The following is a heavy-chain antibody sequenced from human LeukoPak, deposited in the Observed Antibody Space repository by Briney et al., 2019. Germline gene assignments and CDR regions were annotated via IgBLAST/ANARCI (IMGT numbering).Heavy chain of an antibody. CDR3: ARDQMGYCSSTSCYPDAFDI. CDR1: GFTFSSYA. Sequence: GRSLRLSCAASGFTFSSYAMHSVRQAPGKGLEWVAVISYDGSNKYYADSVKGRFTISRDNSKNTLYLQMNSLRAEDTAVYYCARDQMGYCSSTSCYPDAFDIWGQGTMVTVSS. D-gene: IGHD2-2*01. V-gene: IGHV3-30-3*01. J-gene: IGHJ3*02. CDR2: ISYDGSNK.